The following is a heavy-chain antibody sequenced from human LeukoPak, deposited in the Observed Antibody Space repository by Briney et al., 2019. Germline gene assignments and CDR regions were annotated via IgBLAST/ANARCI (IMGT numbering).Heavy chain of an antibody. J-gene: IGHJ6*02. Sequence: PSETLSLTCTVSGGSISSYYWSWIRQPPGKGLEWIGYIYYSGSTNYNPSLKSRVTISVDTSKNQFSLKLSSVTAADTAVYYCARGGYYGSGSYYTSGYGMDVWGQGTTVTVSS. CDR2: IYYSGST. CDR1: GGSISSYY. D-gene: IGHD3-10*01. CDR3: ARGGYYGSGSYYTSGYGMDV. V-gene: IGHV4-59*12.